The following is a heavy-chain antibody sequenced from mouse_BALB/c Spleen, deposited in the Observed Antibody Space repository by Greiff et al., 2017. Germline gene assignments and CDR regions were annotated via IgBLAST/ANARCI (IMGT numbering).Heavy chain of an antibody. J-gene: IGHJ3*01. CDR1: GFTFSSYA. D-gene: IGHD2-4*01. CDR3: ARRDYEFAY. V-gene: IGHV5-9-3*01. Sequence: EVNVVESGGGLVKPGGSLKLSCAASGFTFSSYAMSWVRQTPEKRLEWVATISSGGSYTYYPDSVKGRFTISRDNAKNTLYLQMSSLRSEDTAMYYCARRDYEFAYWGQGTLVTVSA. CDR2: ISSGGSYT.